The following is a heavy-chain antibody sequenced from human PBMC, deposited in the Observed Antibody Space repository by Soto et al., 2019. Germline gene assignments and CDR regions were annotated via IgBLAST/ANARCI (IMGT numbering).Heavy chain of an antibody. Sequence: VQLVESGGGVVQPGRSLRVSCAASGFTFSSYAMSWVRQAPGKGLEWVSAISGSGGSTYYADSVKGRFTISRDNSKNTLYLQMNSLRAEDTAVYYCAKGRIKKRSSWYGGFDYWGQGTLVTVSS. CDR3: AKGRIKKRSSWYGGFDY. V-gene: IGHV3-23*04. CDR1: GFTFSSYA. D-gene: IGHD6-13*01. CDR2: ISGSGGST. J-gene: IGHJ4*02.